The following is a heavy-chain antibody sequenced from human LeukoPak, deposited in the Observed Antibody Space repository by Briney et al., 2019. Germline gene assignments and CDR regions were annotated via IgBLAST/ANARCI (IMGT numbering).Heavy chain of an antibody. Sequence: GGSLRLSCVVSGFTLNRCWMNWVRQDPGKGLEWVAHINPGGRDTYYVDSVKGRFTISRDNAQNSMYLRMNSLRVEDTAVYYCTSWGDTTAEYFQRWGQGTLVTVSS. J-gene: IGHJ1*01. CDR3: TSWGDTTAEYFQR. V-gene: IGHV3-7*01. CDR1: GFTLNRCW. D-gene: IGHD2-21*02. CDR2: INPGGRDT.